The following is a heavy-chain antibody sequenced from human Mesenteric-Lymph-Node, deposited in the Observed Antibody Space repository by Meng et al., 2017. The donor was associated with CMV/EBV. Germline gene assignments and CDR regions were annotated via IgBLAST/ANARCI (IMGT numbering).Heavy chain of an antibody. CDR3: ARHQRWLKSEGGFNY. Sequence: QVLLQQWGAGLLKPSETLSLPCAVYGGSFSGYYWSWIRQPPGKGLEWIGEINHSGSTNYNPSLKSRVTISVDTSKNQFSLKLSSVTAADTAVYYCARHQRWLKSEGGFNYWGQGTLVTVSS. D-gene: IGHD4-23*01. CDR1: GGSFSGYY. V-gene: IGHV4-34*01. J-gene: IGHJ4*02. CDR2: INHSGST.